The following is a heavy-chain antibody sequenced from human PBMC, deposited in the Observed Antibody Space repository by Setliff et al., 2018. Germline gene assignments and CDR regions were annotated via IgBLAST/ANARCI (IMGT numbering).Heavy chain of an antibody. CDR2: IDPSGDYT. J-gene: IGHJ4*02. CDR1: GYTFTGYY. D-gene: IGHD5-18*01. V-gene: IGHV1-46*01. Sequence: ASVKVSCKASGYTFTGYYMHWVRQAPGQGLEWMGIIDPSGDYTNYAQKFQGRVTITRDTSTTTVYMELSSLRSDDTAVYYCARAPLEGGYYYGQGHYFDYWGQGTLVTV. CDR3: ARAPLEGGYYYGQGHYFDY.